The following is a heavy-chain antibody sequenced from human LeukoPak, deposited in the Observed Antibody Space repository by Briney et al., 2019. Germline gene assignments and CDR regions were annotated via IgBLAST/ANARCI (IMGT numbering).Heavy chain of an antibody. D-gene: IGHD3-10*01. CDR1: GGSISRGDYY. J-gene: IGHJ4*02. CDR2: IYYSGST. V-gene: IGHV4-61*08. Sequence: SETLSLTCTVSGGSISRGDYYWSWIRQPPGKGLEWIGYIYYSGSTNYNPSLKSRVTISVDTSKNQFSLKLSSVTAADTAVYYCARQLYSRQTFDYWGQGTLVTVSS. CDR3: ARQLYSRQTFDY.